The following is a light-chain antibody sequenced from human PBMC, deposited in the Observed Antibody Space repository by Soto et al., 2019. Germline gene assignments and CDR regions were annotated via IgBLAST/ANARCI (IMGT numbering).Light chain of an antibody. CDR3: QQGYSTTPIT. V-gene: IGKV1-39*01. CDR1: QSIKNY. J-gene: IGKJ5*01. CDR2: GAS. Sequence: DIPMTQSPSSLSAAIGDRVTITCRASQSIKNYLNWYQHKPGAAPKLLIFGASNLESGVPSRFSGSGSGTEFTLSISSLQPEDFATYYCQQGYSTTPITFGQGTRVEIK.